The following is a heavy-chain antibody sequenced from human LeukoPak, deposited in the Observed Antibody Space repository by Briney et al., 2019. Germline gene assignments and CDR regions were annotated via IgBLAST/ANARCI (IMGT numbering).Heavy chain of an antibody. D-gene: IGHD4-17*01. CDR2: IYYSGST. Sequence: SETLSLTCTVSGGSISSSSYYWGWIRQPPGKGLEWIGSIYYSGSTNYNPSLKSRVTLSVDTSKNQFSLRLSSLTVADTAVYYCAREGRYGDYEGYWGQGTLVTVSS. V-gene: IGHV4-39*07. CDR1: GGSISSSSYY. CDR3: AREGRYGDYEGY. J-gene: IGHJ4*02.